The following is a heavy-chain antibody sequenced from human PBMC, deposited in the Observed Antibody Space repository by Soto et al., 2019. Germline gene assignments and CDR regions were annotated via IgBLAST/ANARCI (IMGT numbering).Heavy chain of an antibody. Sequence: HPGWSMKLSCAAFGLRFSSYAMPGVRQAPGKGLEWVAVISYEGSNKYYADSLKARFTSSRDNPKNTLYLQMNSLRAEDTAVYYCARDRSTILGYYYGMGLWVQGPTVSGYS. V-gene: IGHV3-30-3*01. D-gene: IGHD3-3*01. CDR1: GLRFSSYA. CDR3: ARDRSTILGYYYGMGL. J-gene: IGHJ6*01. CDR2: ISYEGSNK.